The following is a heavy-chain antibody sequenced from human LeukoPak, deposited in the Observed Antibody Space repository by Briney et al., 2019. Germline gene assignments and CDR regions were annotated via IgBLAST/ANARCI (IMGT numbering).Heavy chain of an antibody. CDR3: ARGPPGKENAFDI. D-gene: IGHD2-2*01. CDR2: IYYSGST. CDR1: GGSISSYY. Sequence: LPETLSLTRTVSGGSISSYYWSWLRQPPGKGLEWIGYIYYSGSTNYNPSLKSRVTISVDTSKNQFSLNLSSVTAADTAVYYCARGPPGKENAFDIWGQGTMVTVSS. J-gene: IGHJ3*02. V-gene: IGHV4-59*01.